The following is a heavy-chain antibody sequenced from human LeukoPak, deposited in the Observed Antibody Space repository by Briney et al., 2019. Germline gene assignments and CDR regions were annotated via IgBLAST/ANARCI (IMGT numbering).Heavy chain of an antibody. Sequence: GGSLRLSCEASGFTFSSYWMSWVRQAPGKGLEWVANIKQDGSEKYYVDSVKGRFTISRDNAKNSLYLQMNSLRAEDTAVYYCARGTIAAAGYYYFDYWGQGTQVTVSS. D-gene: IGHD6-13*01. J-gene: IGHJ4*02. CDR3: ARGTIAAAGYYYFDY. CDR2: IKQDGSEK. V-gene: IGHV3-7*04. CDR1: GFTFSSYW.